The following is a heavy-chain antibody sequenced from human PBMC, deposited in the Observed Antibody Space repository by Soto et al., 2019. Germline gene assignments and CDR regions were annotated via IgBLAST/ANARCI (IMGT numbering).Heavy chain of an antibody. D-gene: IGHD6-6*01. V-gene: IGHV3-33*01. CDR2: IWYDGSNK. Sequence: GGSLRLSCAASGFTFSSYGMHWVRQAPGKGLEWVGFIWYDGSNKYYAYSVKGRFTISRDNSKNTLSLQMNSLRAEDTAVYYCARELRVAAFDXWGQGTLVTVSX. CDR3: ARELRVAAFDX. J-gene: IGHJ4*02. CDR1: GFTFSSYG.